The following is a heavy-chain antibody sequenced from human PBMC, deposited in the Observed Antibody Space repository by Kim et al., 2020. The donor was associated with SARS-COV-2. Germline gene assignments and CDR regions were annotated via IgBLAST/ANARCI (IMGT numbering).Heavy chain of an antibody. Sequence: ASVKVSCKASGGTFSTYAIIWVRQAPGQGLEWMGGIIPIFGSANYAQKFQDRVTITADESTTTAYMELSSLRSEDTALYFCARASRVTYSSLGGLSSWGQGTLVTVSS. CDR1: GGTFSTYA. CDR3: ARASRVTYSSLGGLSS. V-gene: IGHV1-69*13. J-gene: IGHJ4*02. D-gene: IGHD6-19*01. CDR2: IIPIFGSA.